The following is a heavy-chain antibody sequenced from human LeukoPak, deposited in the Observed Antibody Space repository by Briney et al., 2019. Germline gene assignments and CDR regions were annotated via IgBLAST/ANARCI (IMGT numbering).Heavy chain of an antibody. CDR2: INSDGSST. Sequence: GGSLRLSCAASGFTFSIYWMHWVRQAPGKGLVWVSRINSDGSSTSYADSVKGRFTTSRDNSKDTLYLQMNSLRAEDTAVYYCVKLRTGTATNFDYWGQGTLVTVSS. J-gene: IGHJ4*02. D-gene: IGHD1-1*01. CDR3: VKLRTGTATNFDY. CDR1: GFTFSIYW. V-gene: IGHV3-74*01.